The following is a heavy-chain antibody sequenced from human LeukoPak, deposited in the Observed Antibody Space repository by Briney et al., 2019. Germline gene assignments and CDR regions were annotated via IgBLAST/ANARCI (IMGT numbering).Heavy chain of an antibody. J-gene: IGHJ4*02. Sequence: PSETLSLTCTVSGGPISSYYWSWIRQPPGKGLEWIGYVYYSGNTNYNPSLKSRVTISVDTSKNQFSLKLTSVTAADTAVYYCARDTGYCSGGSCYPNYFDYWGPGTLVTVSS. CDR1: GGPISSYY. CDR3: ARDTGYCSGGSCYPNYFDY. CDR2: VYYSGNT. D-gene: IGHD2-15*01. V-gene: IGHV4-59*01.